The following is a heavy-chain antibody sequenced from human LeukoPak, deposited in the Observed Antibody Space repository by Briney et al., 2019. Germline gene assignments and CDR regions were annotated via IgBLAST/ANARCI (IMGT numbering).Heavy chain of an antibody. V-gene: IGHV4-61*02. Sequence: SETLSLTCTVSGGSISSGSYYWSWIRQPAGKGLEWIGRIYTSGSTNYNPSLKSRVTISVDTSKNQFSLKLSSVTAADTAVYYCARDQGLFFRELHYNWFDPWGQGTLVTVSS. J-gene: IGHJ5*02. CDR2: IYTSGST. D-gene: IGHD1-7*01. CDR1: GGSISSGSYY. CDR3: ARDQGLFFRELHYNWFDP.